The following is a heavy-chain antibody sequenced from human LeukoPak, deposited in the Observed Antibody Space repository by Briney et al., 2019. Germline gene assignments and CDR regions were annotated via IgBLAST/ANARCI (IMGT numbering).Heavy chain of an antibody. V-gene: IGHV3-53*01. Sequence: GGSLRLSCAASGFTVSSTYMSWVRQAPGKGLEWVSVIYKDGKIYYIDSVKGRFTISRDNSKNTLYLQVNSLRAEDTAVYYCARESGNGYSSGWYPYYYYGMDVWGQGTTVTVSS. CDR3: ARESGNGYSSGWYPYYYYGMDV. D-gene: IGHD6-19*01. CDR2: IYKDGKI. CDR1: GFTVSSTY. J-gene: IGHJ6*02.